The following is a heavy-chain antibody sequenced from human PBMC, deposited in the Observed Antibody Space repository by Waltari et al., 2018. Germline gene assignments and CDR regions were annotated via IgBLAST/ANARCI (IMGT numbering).Heavy chain of an antibody. J-gene: IGHJ6*02. CDR2: VIPMFNGA. CDR3: ARIMRLGYYPPGFYYGLDV. Sequence: QVQLVQSGAEVKKPGSSVKVSCKSSGGAFSSYAISWVRQAPGQGLAGMGGVIPMFNGADYAQNVQGRVTITADKSTSTAYMGLTNLRAEDTAVYYCARIMRLGYYPPGFYYGLDVWGQGTSVTVSS. V-gene: IGHV1-69*14. D-gene: IGHD3-10*01. CDR1: GGAFSSYA.